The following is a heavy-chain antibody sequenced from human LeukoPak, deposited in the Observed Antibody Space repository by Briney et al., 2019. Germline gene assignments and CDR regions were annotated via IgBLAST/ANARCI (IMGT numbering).Heavy chain of an antibody. CDR2: ISGSGGST. D-gene: IGHD3-3*01. CDR1: GFTFSSYA. J-gene: IGHJ4*02. Sequence: GGSLRLSCAASGFTFSSYAMSWVRQAPGKGREWVSAISGSGGSTYYADSVKGRFTISRDNSKNTLYLQMNSLRAEDTAVYYCAKDHYDFWSGYPSNYFDYWGQGTLVTVSS. CDR3: AKDHYDFWSGYPSNYFDY. V-gene: IGHV3-23*01.